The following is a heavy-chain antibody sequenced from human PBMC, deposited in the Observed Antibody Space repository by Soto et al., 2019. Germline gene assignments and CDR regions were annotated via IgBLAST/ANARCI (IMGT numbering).Heavy chain of an antibody. Sequence: GESLKISCKGSGYSFTSYWIGWVRQMPGKGLEWMGIIYPGDSDTRYSPSFQGQVTISADKSISTAYLQWSSLKASDTAMYYCARSITFGGVIVNFDYWGQGTLVTVSS. J-gene: IGHJ4*02. V-gene: IGHV5-51*01. CDR1: GYSFTSYW. D-gene: IGHD3-16*02. CDR2: IYPGDSDT. CDR3: ARSITFGGVIVNFDY.